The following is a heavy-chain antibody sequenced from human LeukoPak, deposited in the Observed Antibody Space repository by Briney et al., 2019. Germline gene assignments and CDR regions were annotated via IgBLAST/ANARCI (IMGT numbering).Heavy chain of an antibody. CDR3: AXXRGXIXXD. J-gene: IGHJ4*01. CDR2: IYTGGST. Sequence: GGSLRLSCAASGFTVSSSFLSWVRQAPGKGLEWVSVIYTGGSTYYADSVKGRFTISRDNSKNTVYLQMNSLKAEDTAVYYCAXXRGXIXXDXGXGTLVTVSS. V-gene: IGHV3-53*01. CDR1: GFTVSSSF.